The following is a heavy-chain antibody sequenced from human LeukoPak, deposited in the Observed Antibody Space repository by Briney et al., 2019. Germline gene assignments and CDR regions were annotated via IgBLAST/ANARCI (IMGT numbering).Heavy chain of an antibody. Sequence: ASETLSLTCAVYGGSFSGYYWSWIRQPPGKGLEWIGEINHSGSTNYNPSLKSRVTISVDTSKNQFSLKLSSVTAADTAVYYCARGQDGSGSPYYYYYMDVWGKGTTVTVSS. J-gene: IGHJ6*03. V-gene: IGHV4-34*01. CDR2: INHSGST. CDR3: ARGQDGSGSPYYYYYMDV. CDR1: GGSFSGYY. D-gene: IGHD3-10*01.